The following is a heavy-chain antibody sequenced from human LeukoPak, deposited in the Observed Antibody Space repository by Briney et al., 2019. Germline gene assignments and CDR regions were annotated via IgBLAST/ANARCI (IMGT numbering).Heavy chain of an antibody. V-gene: IGHV1-2*02. J-gene: IGHJ4*02. Sequence: ASVKVSFTASGYTFTGYYMHWVRQAPGQGLEWMGWINPNSGGTNYAQKFQGRVTMTRDTSISTAYMELSRLRSDDTAVYYCARRTSSADYYDSSGYYNWYYLDYWGQGTLVTVSS. CDR1: GYTFTGYY. CDR2: INPNSGGT. D-gene: IGHD3-22*01. CDR3: ARRTSSADYYDSSGYYNWYYLDY.